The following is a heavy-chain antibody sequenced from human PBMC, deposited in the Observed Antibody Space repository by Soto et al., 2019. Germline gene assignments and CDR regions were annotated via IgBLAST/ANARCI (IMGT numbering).Heavy chain of an antibody. V-gene: IGHV3-23*01. D-gene: IGHD3-22*01. CDR2: LSDSGGRT. CDR3: TKDSGYDSTD. Sequence: EVQLLESGGGLVQPGGSLRLSCAASGFTFSTYGMSWVRQAPGKGLEWISGLSDSGGRTTYADSVKGRFTISRDISKNPLYLQMNNLRVEDTAGYYCTKDSGYDSTDWGQGTLVTASS. J-gene: IGHJ4*02. CDR1: GFTFSTYG.